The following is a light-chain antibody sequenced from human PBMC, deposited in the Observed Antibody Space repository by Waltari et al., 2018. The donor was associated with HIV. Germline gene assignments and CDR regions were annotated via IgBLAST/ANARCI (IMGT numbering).Light chain of an antibody. CDR3: QQSYSPPYS. V-gene: IGKV1-39*01. CDR2: AAS. Sequence: DIQMTQSPSSLSASVGARVTITCRASQSIDNHLNWYQHEPGKAPRLLIYAASNLQSGVPSRFSGRGSGTDFTLTITSLQPGDFAAYYCQQSYSPPYSFGQGTKLDLK. CDR1: QSIDNH. J-gene: IGKJ2*03.